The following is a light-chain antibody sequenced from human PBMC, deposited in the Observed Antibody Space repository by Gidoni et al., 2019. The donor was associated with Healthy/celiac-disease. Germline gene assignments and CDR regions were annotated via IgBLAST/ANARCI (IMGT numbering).Light chain of an antibody. CDR2: AAF. V-gene: IGKV1-9*01. CDR1: QGISSY. CDR3: QQLNSYPLT. Sequence: DIQLTQSPSFLSASVGDRVTITCRASQGISSYLAWYQQKPGKAPKLLIYAAFTLQSGVPSRISGSGSGTEFTLTISSLQPEDFATYYCQQLNSYPLTFGGGTKVEIK. J-gene: IGKJ4*01.